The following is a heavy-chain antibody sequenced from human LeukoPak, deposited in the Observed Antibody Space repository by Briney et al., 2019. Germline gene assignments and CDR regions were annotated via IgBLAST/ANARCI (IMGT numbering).Heavy chain of an antibody. D-gene: IGHD1-26*01. Sequence: SGTLSLTYAVSGGSISSSNWWSWVRQPPGKGLEWIGEIYHSGSTNYNPSLKSRVTISVDKSKNQFSLKLSSVTAADTAVYYCARGDPSGSYHMALDYWGQGTLVTVSS. J-gene: IGHJ4*02. V-gene: IGHV4-4*02. CDR1: GGSISSSNW. CDR2: IYHSGST. CDR3: ARGDPSGSYHMALDY.